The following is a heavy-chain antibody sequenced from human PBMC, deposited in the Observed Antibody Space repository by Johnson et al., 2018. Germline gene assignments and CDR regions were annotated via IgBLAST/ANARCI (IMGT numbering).Heavy chain of an antibody. CDR3: TRRIGVGLPSDFDY. CDR1: GFTFSRYG. Sequence: QVQLVESGGGVVQPGKSLRLSCATSGFTFSRYGMHWVRQTPGKGLQWVAVIWHDGSNEDYADSVKGRFTISRDNSKNTAYLQMNSLKTEDTAVYYCTRRIGVGLPSDFDYWGQGTLVTVSS. D-gene: IGHD2-8*01. V-gene: IGHV3-33*01. CDR2: IWHDGSNE. J-gene: IGHJ4*02.